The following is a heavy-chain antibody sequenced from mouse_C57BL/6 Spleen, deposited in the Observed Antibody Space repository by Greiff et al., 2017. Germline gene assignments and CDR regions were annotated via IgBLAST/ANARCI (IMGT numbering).Heavy chain of an antibody. V-gene: IGHV1-50*01. CDR3: AREGYGSSY. J-gene: IGHJ2*01. D-gene: IGHD1-1*01. CDR1: GYTFTSYW. Sequence: QVQLQQPGAELVKPGASVKLSCKASGYTFTSYWMQWVKQRPGQGLEWIGEIDPSDSYTNYNQKFKGKATLTVDTSSSTAYMQLSSLTSEDSAVYYCAREGYGSSYWGQGTTLTVSS. CDR2: IDPSDSYT.